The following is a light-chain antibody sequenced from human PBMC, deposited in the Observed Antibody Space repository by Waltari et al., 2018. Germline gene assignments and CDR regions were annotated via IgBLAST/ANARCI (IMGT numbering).Light chain of an antibody. CDR1: ALPYQN. CDR2: KDN. V-gene: IGLV3-25*03. J-gene: IGLJ2*01. CDR3: QSADSSGTLKWF. Sequence: SSELTQPPSLSVSPGQTARITCSGDALPYQNPHSYQQNAGPAPLPMIYKDNQRPSGVPKRFSGSKSGTTVTLTVSGVQAEDEADYYCQSADSSGTLKWFFCGGTKLTVL.